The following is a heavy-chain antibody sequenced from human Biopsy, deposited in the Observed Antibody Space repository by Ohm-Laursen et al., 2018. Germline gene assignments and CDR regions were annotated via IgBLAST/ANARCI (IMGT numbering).Heavy chain of an antibody. V-gene: IGHV1-2*02. Sequence: ASVKVSCKGSGYAVNDYFLHWLRQAPGQGPEWMGWISPKSGGTNYAQKFQGNITMTKNTSMSTAYIEMSRLRSDDTAVYYCALQSVAQMKNFDYWGQGTLVTVSS. J-gene: IGHJ4*02. D-gene: IGHD6-19*01. CDR3: ALQSVAQMKNFDY. CDR2: ISPKSGGT. CDR1: GYAVNDYF.